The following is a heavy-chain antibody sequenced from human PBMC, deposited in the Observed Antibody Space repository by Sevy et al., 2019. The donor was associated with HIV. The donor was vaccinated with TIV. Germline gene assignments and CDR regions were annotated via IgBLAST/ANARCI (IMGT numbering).Heavy chain of an antibody. V-gene: IGHV4-39*01. Sequence: SETLSLTCTVSGGSVSSSGYYWGWIRQPPGKGLEWIGNVYYSGSADYNPSLKSRATISVDTSKIQFSLKVKSVTAADTAVYYCARQGGIVDRAFDFWGQGTLVTVSS. CDR3: ARQGGIVDRAFDF. J-gene: IGHJ4*02. CDR1: GGSVSSSGYY. D-gene: IGHD2-21*01. CDR2: VYYSGSA.